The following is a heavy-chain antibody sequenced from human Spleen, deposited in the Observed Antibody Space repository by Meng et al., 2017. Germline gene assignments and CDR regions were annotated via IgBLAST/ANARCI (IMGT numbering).Heavy chain of an antibody. V-gene: IGHV3-9*01. CDR2: ITWNSGRV. CDR3: VKDTTYDFGGNSYFQH. CDR1: GFTFDDYA. D-gene: IGHD4-23*01. Sequence: SLKISCAASGFTFDDYAMHWVRQAPGKGLEWVSGITWNSGRVRYADSVKGRFTISRDNAKNSLYLQMDSLRPEDTALYYCVKDTTYDFGGNSYFQHWGQGTLVTVSS. J-gene: IGHJ1*01.